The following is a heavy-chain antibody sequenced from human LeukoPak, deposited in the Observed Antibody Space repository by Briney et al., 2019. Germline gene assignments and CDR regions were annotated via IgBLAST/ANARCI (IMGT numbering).Heavy chain of an antibody. J-gene: IGHJ3*02. CDR3: AREGTIFGVVTTFDAFDI. CDR2: IYTSGST. CDR1: GFTFSSYW. V-gene: IGHV4-4*07. Sequence: GSLRLSCAASGFTFSSYWMSWIRQPAGKGLEWIGRIYTSGSTDYNPSLKSRVTISVDTSKNQFSLKLSSVTAADTAVYYCAREGTIFGVVTTFDAFDIWGQGTMVTVSS. D-gene: IGHD3-3*01.